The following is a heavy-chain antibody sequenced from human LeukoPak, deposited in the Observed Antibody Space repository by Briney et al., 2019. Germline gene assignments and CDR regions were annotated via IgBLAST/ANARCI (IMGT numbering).Heavy chain of an antibody. CDR2: IRYDGSNK. V-gene: IGHV3-30*02. CDR3: AKDFFRIAAAGTFDY. J-gene: IGHJ4*02. CDR1: GFTFSSYG. D-gene: IGHD6-13*01. Sequence: GGSLRLSCAASGFTFSSYGMHWVRQAPGKGLEWVAFIRYDGSNKYYVDSVKGRFTISRDNSKNTLYLQMNSLRAEDTAVYYCAKDFFRIAAAGTFDYWGQGTLVTVSS.